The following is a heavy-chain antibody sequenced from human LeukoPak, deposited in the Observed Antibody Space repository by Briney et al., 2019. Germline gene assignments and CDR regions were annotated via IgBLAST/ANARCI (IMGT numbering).Heavy chain of an antibody. V-gene: IGHV4-4*07. CDR1: GDSISGFY. J-gene: IGHJ6*03. D-gene: IGHD4-17*01. Sequence: SPSETLSLTCTVSGDSISGFYWSWIRQPAGKGLQWIGRISTSGSTNYNPSLKSRVTMSVERSTNEFSLTVRSVTAADTALYYCARGLPSYGDYVDYYFYMDVWGKGATVTVSS. CDR2: ISTSGST. CDR3: ARGLPSYGDYVDYYFYMDV.